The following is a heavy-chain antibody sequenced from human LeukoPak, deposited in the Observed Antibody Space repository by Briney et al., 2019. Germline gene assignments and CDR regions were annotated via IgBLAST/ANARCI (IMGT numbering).Heavy chain of an antibody. Sequence: SETLSLTCTVSGGSISSYYWSWIRQPPGKGLEWIGYIYYSGSTNYDPSLKSRISISVDTSKNQFSLKLSSVTAADTAVYYCARTTEGGYTYNYFYYYYMDVWGKGTTVTISS. CDR2: IYYSGST. CDR1: GGSISSYY. V-gene: IGHV4-59*01. J-gene: IGHJ6*03. D-gene: IGHD5-18*01. CDR3: ARTTEGGYTYNYFYYYYMDV.